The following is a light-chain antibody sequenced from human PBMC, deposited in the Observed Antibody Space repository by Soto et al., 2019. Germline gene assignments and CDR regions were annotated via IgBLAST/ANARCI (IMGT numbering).Light chain of an antibody. CDR2: GAS. Sequence: EIVLTRSPGTLSLSPGRRATISCRASQSVSSSYLAWYQQKPGQAPRLLIYGASNRATGIPHRFSGSGSGTDFTLTISTLEPEYFAVYYCQQYGSSPRTXGQGTKL. CDR1: QSVSSSY. CDR3: QQYGSSPRT. V-gene: IGKV3-20*01. J-gene: IGKJ1*01.